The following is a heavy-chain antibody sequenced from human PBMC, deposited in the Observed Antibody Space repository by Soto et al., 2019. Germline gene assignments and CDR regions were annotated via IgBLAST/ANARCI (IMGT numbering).Heavy chain of an antibody. CDR1: GGTFSRYA. V-gene: IGHV1-69*01. Sequence: QVQLVQSGAEVKKPGYSVKVSCKTSGGTFSRYAISWVRQAPGQGLEWMGGIIPIFGTANYAQKFQGRVTITADESTSTAYMELSSLRSEDTAVYYCARERRIAAAGTLWFDPWGQGTLVTVSS. J-gene: IGHJ5*02. D-gene: IGHD6-13*01. CDR3: ARERRIAAAGTLWFDP. CDR2: IIPIFGTA.